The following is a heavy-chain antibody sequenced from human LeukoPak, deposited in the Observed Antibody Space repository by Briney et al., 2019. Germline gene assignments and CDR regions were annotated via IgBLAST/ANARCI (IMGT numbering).Heavy chain of an antibody. Sequence: RGSLRLSCAASGFTLSSYGMHWVRQASGKGLEWVAVIWYDGSNKYYADSVKGRFTISRDNSKNTLYLQMNSLRAEDTAVYYCAKDLSLFWSAYFDYWGQGTLVTVSS. J-gene: IGHJ4*02. CDR2: IWYDGSNK. CDR3: AKDLSLFWSAYFDY. V-gene: IGHV3-33*06. CDR1: GFTLSSYG. D-gene: IGHD3-3*01.